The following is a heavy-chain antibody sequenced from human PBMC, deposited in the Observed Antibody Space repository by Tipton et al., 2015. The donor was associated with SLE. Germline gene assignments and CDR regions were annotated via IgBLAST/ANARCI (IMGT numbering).Heavy chain of an antibody. D-gene: IGHD5-24*01. CDR2: VNWSGDTV. V-gene: IGHV3-9*01. J-gene: IGHJ1*01. Sequence: RSLRLSCSASGFVFDDHAMHWVRQSPGKGLEWVSGVNWSGDTVAYVEAVKGRFTISRDNAKNSLYLQMNSLRPEDTAFYYCAKGHGGYNFGVYFQHWGQGALVTVSS. CDR3: AKGHGGYNFGVYFQH. CDR1: GFVFDDHA.